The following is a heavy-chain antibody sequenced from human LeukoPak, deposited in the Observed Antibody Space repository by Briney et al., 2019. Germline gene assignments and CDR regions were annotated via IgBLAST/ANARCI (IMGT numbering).Heavy chain of an antibody. CDR2: MNPNSGNT. D-gene: IGHD3-22*01. CDR3: ARGTYYDSSGYYYGDEYFQH. V-gene: IGHV1-8*01. J-gene: IGHJ1*01. CDR1: GYTFTSYD. Sequence: ASVKVSCKASGYTFTSYDINWVRQATGQGLEWMGRMNPNSGNTGYAQKFQGRVTMTRNTSISTAYMELSSLRSEDTAVYYCARGTYYDSSGYYYGDEYFQHWGQGTLVTVSS.